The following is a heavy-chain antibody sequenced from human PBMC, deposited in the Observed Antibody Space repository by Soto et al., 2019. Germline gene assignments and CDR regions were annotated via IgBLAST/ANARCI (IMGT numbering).Heavy chain of an antibody. D-gene: IGHD4-17*01. CDR3: AREGDSQLYGDYVFDY. CDR1: GDSVSSNSAA. V-gene: IGHV6-1*01. CDR2: TYYRSKWYN. Sequence: SETLSLTCAISGDSVSSNSAAWNWIRQSPSKGLEWLGRTYYRSKWYNDYAVSVKSRITINPNTSKNQFSLQLNSVTPEDTAVYYCAREGDSQLYGDYVFDYWGQGTLVTVSS. J-gene: IGHJ4*02.